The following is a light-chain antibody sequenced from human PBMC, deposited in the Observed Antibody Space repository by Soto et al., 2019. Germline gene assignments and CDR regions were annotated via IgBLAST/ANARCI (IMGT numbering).Light chain of an antibody. CDR3: QHYNSSPYT. J-gene: IGKJ2*01. CDR1: QSVSSGY. V-gene: IGKV3-20*01. CDR2: ETS. Sequence: EIVLTQSPGTLSLSPGERATLSCRASQSVSSGYLAWYQQKPGQPPRVLIYETSSRATGIPDRFSGSGSGTDFTLTISSLEPDDFATYYCQHYNSSPYTFGQGTKLEIK.